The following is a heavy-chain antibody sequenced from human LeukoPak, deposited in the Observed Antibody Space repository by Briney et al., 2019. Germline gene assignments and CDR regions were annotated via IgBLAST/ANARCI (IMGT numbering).Heavy chain of an antibody. CDR3: VRVTVLLWFGETSDYYYMDV. Sequence: PGGSLRLSCAASGFTFSTYSMNWVRRAPGKGLEWVSSISSNSSYMYYADSVKGRFTISRDNAKNSLYLQMNSLRAEDTAVYYCVRVTVLLWFGETSDYYYMDVWGKGTTVTVSS. D-gene: IGHD3-10*01. J-gene: IGHJ6*03. CDR2: ISSNSSYM. CDR1: GFTFSTYS. V-gene: IGHV3-21*01.